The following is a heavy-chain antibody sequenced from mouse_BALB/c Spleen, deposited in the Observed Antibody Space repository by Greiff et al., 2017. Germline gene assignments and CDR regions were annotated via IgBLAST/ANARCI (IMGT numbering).Heavy chain of an antibody. CDR1: GYSITSDYA. CDR3: ARYGSSYYYAMDY. J-gene: IGHJ4*01. Sequence: EVQGVESGPGLVKPSQSLSLTCTVTGYSITSDYAWNWIRQFPGNKLEWMGYISYSGSTSYNPSLKSRISITRDTSKNQFFLQLNSVTTEDTATYYCARYGSSYYYAMDYWGQGTSVTVSS. D-gene: IGHD1-1*01. CDR2: ISYSGST. V-gene: IGHV3-2*02.